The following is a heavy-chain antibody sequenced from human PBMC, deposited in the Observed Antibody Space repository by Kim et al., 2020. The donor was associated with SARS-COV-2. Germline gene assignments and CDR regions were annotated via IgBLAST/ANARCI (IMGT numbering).Heavy chain of an antibody. V-gene: IGHV5-51*01. Sequence: YRPSFQGQVTISDDKSISTAYLQWSSLKASDTAMYYCARPSVLGGGAFDIWGQGTMVTVSS. CDR3: ARPSVLGGGAFDI. J-gene: IGHJ3*02. D-gene: IGHD3-10*01.